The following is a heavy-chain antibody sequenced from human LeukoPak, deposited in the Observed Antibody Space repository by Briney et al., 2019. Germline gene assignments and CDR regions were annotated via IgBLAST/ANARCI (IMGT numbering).Heavy chain of an antibody. CDR2: INQDGSEK. J-gene: IGHJ1*01. D-gene: IGHD2-15*01. V-gene: IGHV3-7*01. CDR1: GFTFSSYW. CDR3: ARGDGYCSGGSCYLEYFHH. Sequence: GGSLRLSCAASGFTFSSYWMSWVRQAPGKGLEWVANINQDGSEKYYVDSVKGRFTITRDNAKNSLYLQMNSLRAEDTAVYYCARGDGYCSGGSCYLEYFHHWGQGTLVTVSS.